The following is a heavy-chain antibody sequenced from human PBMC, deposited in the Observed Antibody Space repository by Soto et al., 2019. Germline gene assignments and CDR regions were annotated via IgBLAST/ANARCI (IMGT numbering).Heavy chain of an antibody. D-gene: IGHD2-2*01. J-gene: IGHJ4*02. V-gene: IGHV4-34*02. Sequence: QVQLRQWGAGLSKPSETLSLTCAVYGGSFSGYYWSWIRQPPGKGLEWLGETDHSGGTTYNPSLASRVTISVATSKNQFSLKLRSVTAADTAVYYCARGPYCSSNSCYRAFDYWGQGNLVTVSS. CDR2: TDHSGGT. CDR1: GGSFSGYY. CDR3: ARGPYCSSNSCYRAFDY.